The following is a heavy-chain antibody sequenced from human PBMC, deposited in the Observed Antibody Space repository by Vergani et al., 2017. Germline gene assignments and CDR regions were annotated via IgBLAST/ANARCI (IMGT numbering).Heavy chain of an antibody. J-gene: IGHJ6*02. D-gene: IGHD3-22*01. Sequence: QVQLVETGGGVAQSGGPLRLHCATSGFSFNIYGAHGVRQAPGKGLVWVAFIGYNGRIKYKVDSVKGRFTISRDNSKNMLYLQMNSLRAEDTAVYYCARTYYYDSSGYYYDYYYYGMDVWGQVTTVTVSS. CDR2: IGYNGRIK. V-gene: IGHV3-30*02. CDR3: ARTYYYDSSGYYYDYYYYGMDV. CDR1: GFSFNIYG.